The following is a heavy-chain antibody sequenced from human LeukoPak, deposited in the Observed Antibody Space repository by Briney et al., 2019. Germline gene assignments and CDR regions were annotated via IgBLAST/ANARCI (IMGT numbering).Heavy chain of an antibody. CDR3: ASITVAAQGFYFDY. CDR1: GGSVSSGSYY. D-gene: IGHD6-19*01. Sequence: SETLSLTCTVSGGSVSSGSYYWSWIRQPPGKGLEWTGYIYYSGSTNYNPSLKSRVTISVDTSKNQFSLKLSSVTAADTAVYYCASITVAAQGFYFDYWGQGTLVTVSS. CDR2: IYYSGST. J-gene: IGHJ4*02. V-gene: IGHV4-61*01.